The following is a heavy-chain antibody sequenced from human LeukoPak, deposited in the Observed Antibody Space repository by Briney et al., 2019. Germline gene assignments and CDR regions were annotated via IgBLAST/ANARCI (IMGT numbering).Heavy chain of an antibody. J-gene: IGHJ4*02. V-gene: IGHV4-59*08. D-gene: IGHD3-22*01. CDR1: GGSVSGYY. CDR2: IFYSGTT. Sequence: SETLSLTCTVSGGSVSGYYWSWIRRPPGRGLEWIGYIFYSGTTLYSPSLKSRVTMSVDTSENQFSLKLSSVTAADTAVYYCARHDVVPVIRRGCDFWGQGILVTVSS. CDR3: ARHDVVPVIRRGCDF.